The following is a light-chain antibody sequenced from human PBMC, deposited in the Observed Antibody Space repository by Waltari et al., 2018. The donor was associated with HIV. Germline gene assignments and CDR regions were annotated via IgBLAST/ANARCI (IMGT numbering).Light chain of an antibody. CDR1: QTISNK. CDR2: GAF. CDR3: QQYYLWPT. Sequence: ETVMTQSPVTLSMSPGERATISCRASQTISNKLAWYQQKPGQAPRLLIYGAFTRSTGIPARSSGSGSGTEFTLTISSLQSEDFAVYYCQQYYLWPTFGQGTKVEIK. V-gene: IGKV3-15*01. J-gene: IGKJ1*01.